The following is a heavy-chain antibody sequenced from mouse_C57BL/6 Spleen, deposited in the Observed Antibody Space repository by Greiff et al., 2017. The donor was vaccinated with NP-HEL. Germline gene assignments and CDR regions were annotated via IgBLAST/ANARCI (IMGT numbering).Heavy chain of an antibody. CDR1: GYTFTSYW. Sequence: QVQLQQPGAELVRPGSSVKLSCKASGYTFTSYWMDWVKQRPGQGLEWIGKIYPSDSETHYNQKFKDKATLTVDKSSSTAYMQLSSLTSEDSAVYYCATGAVTTAYYFDYWGQGTTLTVSS. CDR3: ATGAVTTAYYFDY. D-gene: IGHD1-2*01. V-gene: IGHV1-61*01. J-gene: IGHJ2*01. CDR2: IYPSDSET.